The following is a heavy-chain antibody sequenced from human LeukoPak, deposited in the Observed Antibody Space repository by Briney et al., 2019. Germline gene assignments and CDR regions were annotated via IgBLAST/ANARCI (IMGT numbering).Heavy chain of an antibody. D-gene: IGHD2-21*02. CDR3: ARVRHIVVVTFGLDI. Sequence: SETLSLTCTVSGYSISSGYYWGWIRQPPGKGLEWIGSIYHSGSTYYNPSLKSRVTISVDTSKNQFSLKLSSVTAADTAVYYCARVRHIVVVTFGLDIWGQGTMVTVSS. V-gene: IGHV4-38-2*02. J-gene: IGHJ3*02. CDR1: GYSISSGYY. CDR2: IYHSGST.